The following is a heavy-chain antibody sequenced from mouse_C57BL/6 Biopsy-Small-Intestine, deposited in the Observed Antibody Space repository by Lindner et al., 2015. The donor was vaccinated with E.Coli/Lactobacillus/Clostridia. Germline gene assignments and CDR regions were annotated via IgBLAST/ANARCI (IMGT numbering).Heavy chain of an antibody. CDR3: ASGYCSGTSCYGGGYYLEY. CDR1: VTPSPAS. Sequence: SVKAPARLLVTPSPASFSWVRQAPGQGLEWMGWIRVYNGNTNYAQKFQGRVMMTTDTSTSTAYMELRSLRSDDTAVYYCASGYCSGTSCYGGGYYLEYWGQGTLVTISS. D-gene: IGHD1-1*02. J-gene: IGHJ4*01. V-gene: IGHV1-53*01. CDR2: IRVYNGNT.